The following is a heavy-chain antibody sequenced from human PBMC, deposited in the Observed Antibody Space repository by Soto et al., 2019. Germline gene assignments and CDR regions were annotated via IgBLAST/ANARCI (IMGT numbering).Heavy chain of an antibody. J-gene: IGHJ5*02. CDR3: ARGRTIASRWWFDP. CDR1: GGSISSYY. Sequence: PSETLSLTCTVSGGSISSYYWTWIRQLPGKRLEWIGYIYYSGSTNYNPSLKSRVTISVDTSNNHFSLRLTSVTAADTAVYYCARGRTIASRWWFDPWGQGILVTVSS. V-gene: IGHV4-59*12. D-gene: IGHD6-6*01. CDR2: IYYSGST.